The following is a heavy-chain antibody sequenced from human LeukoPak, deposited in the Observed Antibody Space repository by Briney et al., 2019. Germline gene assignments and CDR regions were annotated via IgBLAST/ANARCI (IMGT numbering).Heavy chain of an antibody. Sequence: GESLKISCKGSGYSFTTYWIGWVRQVPGKGLEWMGIIYPGDSDVRYSPSFQGQVTLLADKSISTAYLQWSSLKASDTAMYYCARPREEGTAMGLRAFDIWGQGTMVTVSS. CDR2: IYPGDSDV. D-gene: IGHD5-18*01. CDR1: GYSFTTYW. J-gene: IGHJ3*02. V-gene: IGHV5-51*01. CDR3: ARPREEGTAMGLRAFDI.